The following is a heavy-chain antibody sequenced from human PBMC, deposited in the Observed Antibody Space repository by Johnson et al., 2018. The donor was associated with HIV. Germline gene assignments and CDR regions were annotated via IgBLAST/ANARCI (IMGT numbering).Heavy chain of an antibody. D-gene: IGHD1-14*01. Sequence: MLLVESGGGVVQPGMSLRLSCAASGFIFSSYAMHWVRQAPGKGLQYVSAISSNGGSTYYANSVKGRFTISRDNSRNTLYLQMGRLRVEDMAVYYCAKPPFYAFDIWGRDNGHRLF. J-gene: IGHJ3*02. CDR3: AKPPFYAFDI. V-gene: IGHV3-64*01. CDR1: GFIFSSYA. CDR2: ISSNGGST.